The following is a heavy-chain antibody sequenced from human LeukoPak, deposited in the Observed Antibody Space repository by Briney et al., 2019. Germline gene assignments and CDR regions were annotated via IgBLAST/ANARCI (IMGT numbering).Heavy chain of an antibody. Sequence: ASVKVSCTVSGYTLTELSMHWVRQAPGKGLEWMGGFDPEDGETIYAQKFQGRVTMTEDTSTDTAYMELSSLRSEDTAVYYCATFYYPSDAFDIWGQGTMVTVSS. CDR2: FDPEDGET. J-gene: IGHJ3*02. CDR3: ATFYYPSDAFDI. D-gene: IGHD3-10*01. V-gene: IGHV1-24*01. CDR1: GYTLTELS.